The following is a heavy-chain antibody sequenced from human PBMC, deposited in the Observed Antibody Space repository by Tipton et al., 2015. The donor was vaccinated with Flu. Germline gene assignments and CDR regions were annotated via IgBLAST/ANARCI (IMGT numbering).Heavy chain of an antibody. CDR2: IIPIFGTA. J-gene: IGHJ6*03. V-gene: IGHV1-69*01. CDR1: GYTFTSYG. D-gene: IGHD3-3*01. Sequence: QVQLVQSGAEVKKPGASVKVSCKASGYTFTSYGISWVRQAPGQGLEWMGGIIPIFGTANYAQKFQGRVTITADESTSTAYMELSSLRSEDTAVYYCARVFHDFWSGYYTSPLPGYYYYMDVWGKGTTVTVSS. CDR3: ARVFHDFWSGYYTSPLPGYYYYMDV.